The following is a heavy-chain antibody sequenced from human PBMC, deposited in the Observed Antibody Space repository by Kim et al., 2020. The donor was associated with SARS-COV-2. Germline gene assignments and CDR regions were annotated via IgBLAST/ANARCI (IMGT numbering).Heavy chain of an antibody. Sequence: GGSLRLSCAASGFIFSSSGMSWVRQAPGKGLEWVSHINDASTGKKYADAVKGRFTISRDNAKSTVFLHMNSLRDEDTAIDYCSRKYEGSVAYDLWGQGTLVTVSS. CDR3: SRKYEGSVAYDL. CDR1: GFIFSSSG. V-gene: IGHV3-23*03. J-gene: IGHJ4*02. D-gene: IGHD3-16*01. CDR2: INDASTGK.